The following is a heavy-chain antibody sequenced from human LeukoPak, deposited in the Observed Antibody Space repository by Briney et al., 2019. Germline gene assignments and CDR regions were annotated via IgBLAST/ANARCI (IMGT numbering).Heavy chain of an antibody. Sequence: ASVKVSCKASGYTFTNYAMHWVRLAPGQRLQWMGWINLVNGNTKYSQEFQGRVTITRDTSASTAYMELSSLRSEDMAVYYCARSNLQYYYGSGSYFDYWGQGTLVTVSS. CDR1: GYTFTNYA. CDR3: ARSNLQYYYGSGSYFDY. V-gene: IGHV1-3*03. CDR2: INLVNGNT. J-gene: IGHJ4*02. D-gene: IGHD3-10*01.